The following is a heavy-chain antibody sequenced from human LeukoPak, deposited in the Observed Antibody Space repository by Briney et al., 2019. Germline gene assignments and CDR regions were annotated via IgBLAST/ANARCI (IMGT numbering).Heavy chain of an antibody. V-gene: IGHV1-2*02. Sequence: GASVTVSCKASGYTFTGYYMHWVRQAPGQGLEWMGWINPNSGGTNYAQKFQGRVTMTEDTSTDTAYMELSSLRSEDTAVYYCATGADYDLGGGWFDPWGQGTLVTVSS. J-gene: IGHJ5*02. CDR2: INPNSGGT. CDR1: GYTFTGYY. CDR3: ATGADYDLGGGWFDP. D-gene: IGHD3-3*01.